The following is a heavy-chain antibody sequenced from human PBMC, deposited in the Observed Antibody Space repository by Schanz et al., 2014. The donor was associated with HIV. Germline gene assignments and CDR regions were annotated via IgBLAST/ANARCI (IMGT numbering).Heavy chain of an antibody. D-gene: IGHD6-13*01. Sequence: EVQLLESGGGLVQPGGSLRLSCAASGFLFSSYGMSWVRQAPGKGLEWVSSISTSGYIYYADSVKGRFTISRDDSKNLLSLQMNSLRAEDTAVYYCARGLTSSWFAPLDFWGLGTLVTVSS. CDR1: GFLFSSYG. J-gene: IGHJ4*02. V-gene: IGHV3-21*01. CDR3: ARGLTSSWFAPLDF. CDR2: ISTSGYI.